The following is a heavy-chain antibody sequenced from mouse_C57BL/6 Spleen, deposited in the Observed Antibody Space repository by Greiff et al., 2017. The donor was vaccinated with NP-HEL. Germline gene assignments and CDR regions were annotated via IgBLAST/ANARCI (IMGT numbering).Heavy chain of an antibody. V-gene: IGHV1-69*01. Sequence: QVQLQQPGAELVMPGASVKLSCKASGYTFTSYWMHWVKQRPGQGLEWIGEIDPSDSYTNYNQKFKGKSTLTVDKSSSTAYMQLSSLTSEDSAVYYGARSTGAWFAYWGQGTLVTVSS. CDR1: GYTFTSYW. D-gene: IGHD4-1*02. CDR3: ARSTGAWFAY. J-gene: IGHJ3*01. CDR2: IDPSDSYT.